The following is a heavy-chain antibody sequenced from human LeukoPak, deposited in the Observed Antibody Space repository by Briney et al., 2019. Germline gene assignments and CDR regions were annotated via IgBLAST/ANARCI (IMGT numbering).Heavy chain of an antibody. V-gene: IGHV1-24*01. CDR2: FDLENDEK. CDR1: GYALSDLS. CDR3: TTTGGVVILGRDH. J-gene: IGHJ4*02. Sequence: ASVKVSCKVSGYALSDLSIHWVRQGPGKGLEWIGGFDLENDEKKYAQKLQGRVTMTEDTSTDTAYMELSNLRSDDTGVYYCTTTGGVVILGRDHWRRGTQIIVSS. D-gene: IGHD2-21*01.